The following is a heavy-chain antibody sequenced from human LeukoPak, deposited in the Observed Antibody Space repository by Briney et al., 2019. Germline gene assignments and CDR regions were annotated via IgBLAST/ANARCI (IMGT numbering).Heavy chain of an antibody. D-gene: IGHD6-6*01. V-gene: IGHV4-59*01. J-gene: IGHJ4*02. CDR2: IYYSGST. CDR3: ARERGIAARIIDY. Sequence: PSETLSLTCTVPGGSISSYYWSWIRQPPGKGLEWIGYIYYSGSTNYNPSLKSRVTISVDTSKNQYSLKLSSVTAADTAVYYCARERGIAARIIDYWGQGTLVTVSS. CDR1: GGSISSYY.